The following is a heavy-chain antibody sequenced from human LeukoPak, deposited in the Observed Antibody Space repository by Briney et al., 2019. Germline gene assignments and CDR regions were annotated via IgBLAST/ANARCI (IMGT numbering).Heavy chain of an antibody. V-gene: IGHV3-48*01. CDR2: ISSRSATI. CDR1: GFTFSSYS. CDR3: ARDPLSSSSFDL. Sequence: GGSLRLSCGASGFTFSSYSMNWVRQAPGKGLEWVSYISSRSATIYYADSVKGRFTISRDNAKNSLYLQMNSLRAEDTAVYYCARDPLSSSSFDLWGQGTLVTVSS. D-gene: IGHD6-13*01. J-gene: IGHJ4*02.